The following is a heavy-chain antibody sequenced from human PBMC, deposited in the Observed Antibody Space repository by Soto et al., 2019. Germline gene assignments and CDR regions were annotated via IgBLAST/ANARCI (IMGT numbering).Heavy chain of an antibody. D-gene: IGHD1-1*01. CDR1: GYTFTNYG. J-gene: IGHJ1*01. CDR3: ATDRPFTIATTVPEYFRH. CDR2: ISTYNGKT. V-gene: IGHV1-18*01. Sequence: GASVKVSCKASGYTFTNYGISWVRQAPGQGLEWMGWISTYNGKTNYAQKLQGRVSMTTDTSTSTGYMELRSLRSDDTAVYFCATDRPFTIATTVPEYFRHWGQGTLVTVSS.